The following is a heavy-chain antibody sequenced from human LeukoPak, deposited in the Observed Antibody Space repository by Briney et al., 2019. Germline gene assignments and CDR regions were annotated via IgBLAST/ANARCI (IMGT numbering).Heavy chain of an antibody. CDR2: IWYDGADK. V-gene: IGHV3-33*01. J-gene: IGHJ4*02. CDR3: ARGWYYDILAGPQGADF. D-gene: IGHD3-9*01. Sequence: GGSLRLSCAASGFTFSHYGMHWVRQAPGKGLEWVAVIWYDGADKYYADSVKGRFTISRDDAKHTVYLQMNTLRAEDTAVYYCARGWYYDILAGPQGADFWGQGTLVTVSS. CDR1: GFTFSHYG.